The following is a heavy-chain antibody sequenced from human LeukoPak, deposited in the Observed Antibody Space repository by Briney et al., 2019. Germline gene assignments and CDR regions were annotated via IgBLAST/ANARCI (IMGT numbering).Heavy chain of an antibody. CDR2: ISWNSGSI. J-gene: IGHJ3*02. CDR1: GFTFDDYA. V-gene: IGHV3-9*01. Sequence: GGSLRLSCAASGFTFDDYAMHWVRQAPGKGLEWVSGISWNSGSIGYADSVKSRFTISRDNAKNSLYLQMNSLRAEDTALYYCAKDTDYYGSGSRSGAFDIWGQGTMVTVSA. CDR3: AKDTDYYGSGSRSGAFDI. D-gene: IGHD3-10*01.